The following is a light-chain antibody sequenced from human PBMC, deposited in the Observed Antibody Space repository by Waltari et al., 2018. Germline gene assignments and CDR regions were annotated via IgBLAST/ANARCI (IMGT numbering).Light chain of an antibody. CDR2: AVS. CDR1: SSDVGGYNS. CDR3: SSYTSSGSLA. V-gene: IGLV2-14*01. Sequence: QSALTQPASVSGSPGQSITISCTGSSSDVGGYNSVSWYQQYRGTAPKLMIYAVSNRPSGISDRFSGSKSGNTASLTISGLRAEDEADYYCSSYTSSGSLAFGGGTKVTVL. J-gene: IGLJ2*01.